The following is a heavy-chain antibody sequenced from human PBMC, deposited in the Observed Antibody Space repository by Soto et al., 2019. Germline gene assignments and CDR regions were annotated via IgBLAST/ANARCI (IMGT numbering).Heavy chain of an antibody. J-gene: IGHJ4*02. CDR3: ARLYGTEYYFDY. CDR1: GGSISSYY. Sequence: SETLSLTCTVSGGSISSYYWSWIRQPPGKGLEWIGYIYYSGSTNYNPSLKSRVTISVDTSKNQFSLKLSSVTAADTAVYYCARLYGTEYYFDYWGQGTLVTV. CDR2: IYYSGST. D-gene: IGHD4-17*01. V-gene: IGHV4-59*08.